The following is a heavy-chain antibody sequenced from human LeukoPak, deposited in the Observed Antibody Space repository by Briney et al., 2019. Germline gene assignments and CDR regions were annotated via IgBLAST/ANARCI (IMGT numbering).Heavy chain of an antibody. J-gene: IGHJ4*02. V-gene: IGHV3-21*01. D-gene: IGHD2-15*01. CDR1: GFTFSSYS. CDR3: ARVICSGGSCSARGPYFFDY. Sequence: GGSLRLSCAASGFTFSSYSMNWVRQAPGKGLEWVSSISSSSSYIYYADSVKGRFTISRDNAKNSLYLQMNSLRAEDTAVYYCARVICSGGSCSARGPYFFDYWGQGTLVTVSS. CDR2: ISSSSSYI.